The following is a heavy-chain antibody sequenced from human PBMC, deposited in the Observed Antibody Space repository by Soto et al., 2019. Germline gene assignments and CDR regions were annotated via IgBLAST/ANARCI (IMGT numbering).Heavy chain of an antibody. Sequence: SETLSLTCAVYGGSFSGYYWSWIRQPPGKGLEWIGEINHSGSTNYNPSLKSRVTISVDTSKNQFSLKLSSVTAADTAVYYCARAYDILTGYGLSDYYYYYGMDVWGQGTTVTVSS. CDR2: INHSGST. D-gene: IGHD3-9*01. CDR3: ARAYDILTGYGLSDYYYYYGMDV. J-gene: IGHJ6*02. CDR1: GGSFSGYY. V-gene: IGHV4-34*01.